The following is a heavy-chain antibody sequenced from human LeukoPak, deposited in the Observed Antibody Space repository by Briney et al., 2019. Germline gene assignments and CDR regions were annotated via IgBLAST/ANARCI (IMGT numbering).Heavy chain of an antibody. CDR3: ARGGIAARLVAFDI. V-gene: IGHV1-69*05. Sequence: SVKVSCKASGGTFSSYAISWVRQAPGQGLEWMGGIIPIFGTANYAQKFQGRVTITTDESTSTAYMELSSLRSEDTAVYYCARGGIAARLVAFDIWGQGTMVTVSS. D-gene: IGHD6-25*01. CDR2: IIPIFGTA. CDR1: GGTFSSYA. J-gene: IGHJ3*02.